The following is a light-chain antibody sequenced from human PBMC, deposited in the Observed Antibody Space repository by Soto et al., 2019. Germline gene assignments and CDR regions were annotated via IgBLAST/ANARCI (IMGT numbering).Light chain of an antibody. CDR2: LNSDGSH. CDR3: QTWGTGIHV. J-gene: IGLJ1*01. Sequence: QSVLTQSPSASASLGASVKLTCTLSSGHSSYAIAWHQQQPEKGPRYLMKLNSDGSHSKGDGIPDRFSGSSPGAERYLTISSLQSEDEADYYCQTWGTGIHVFGTGTKVTVL. V-gene: IGLV4-69*01. CDR1: SGHSSYA.